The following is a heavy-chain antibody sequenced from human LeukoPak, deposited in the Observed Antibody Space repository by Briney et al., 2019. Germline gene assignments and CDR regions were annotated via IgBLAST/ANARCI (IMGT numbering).Heavy chain of an antibody. D-gene: IGHD6-6*01. Sequence: GGSLRLSCAASGFTFDDYAMHWVRQAPGKGLVWVSRINSDGSSTSYADSVKGRFAISRDNAKKTLYLQMNSLRAEDTAVYYCARESIYDAFDIWGQGTTVTVSS. CDR3: ARESIYDAFDI. CDR2: INSDGSST. CDR1: GFTFDDYA. V-gene: IGHV3-74*01. J-gene: IGHJ3*02.